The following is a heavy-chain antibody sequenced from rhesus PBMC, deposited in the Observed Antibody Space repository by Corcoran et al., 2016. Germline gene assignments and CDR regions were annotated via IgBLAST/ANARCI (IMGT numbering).Heavy chain of an antibody. J-gene: IGHJ4*01. CDR2: IFGSGGTI. CDR1: GGSISSHY. V-gene: IGHV4-173*01. Sequence: QLQLQESGPGLVKPSETLSLTCAVSGGSISSHYWSWIRQPPGKGLEWIGRIFGSGGTIAYNPSRRSRVTLSTDTAKNQVSLKLNAVTAADTAVYYCVRGCSGIGCPLVNIDYWGQGVLVTVSS. CDR3: VRGCSGIGCPLVNIDY. D-gene: IGHD2-21*01.